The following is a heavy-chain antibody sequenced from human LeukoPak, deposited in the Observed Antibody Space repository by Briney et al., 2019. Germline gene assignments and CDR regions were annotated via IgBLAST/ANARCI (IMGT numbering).Heavy chain of an antibody. D-gene: IGHD1-26*01. CDR2: ISYDGSNK. Sequence: GGSLRLSCAASGFTVSSNYMSWVRQAPGKGLEWVAVISYDGSNKYYADSVKGRFTISRDNSKNTLYLQMNSLRAEDTAVYYCARGRADSGSYSFDYWGQGTLVTVSS. CDR1: GFTVSSNY. CDR3: ARGRADSGSYSFDY. J-gene: IGHJ4*02. V-gene: IGHV3-30*03.